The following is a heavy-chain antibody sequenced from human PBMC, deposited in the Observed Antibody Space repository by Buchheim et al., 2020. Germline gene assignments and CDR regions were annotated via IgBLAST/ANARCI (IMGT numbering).Heavy chain of an antibody. CDR1: GGSIGTYY. V-gene: IGHV4-59*01. Sequence: QVQLQESGPGLVKPSETLSLTCTVSGGSIGTYYWSWIRQPPGKGLEWIGHIYYSGSTKYNPSLKSRVPMSGDTYNNQLSPNLISVTAADTAVYYCARGHYYGSGTNSAFDPWGQGSL. CDR2: IYYSGST. J-gene: IGHJ5*02. D-gene: IGHD3-10*01. CDR3: ARGHYYGSGTNSAFDP.